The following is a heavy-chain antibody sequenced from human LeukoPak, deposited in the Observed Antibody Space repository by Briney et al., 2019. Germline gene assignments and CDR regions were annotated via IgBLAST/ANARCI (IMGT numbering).Heavy chain of an antibody. CDR3: ARGQGSSLAK. CDR1: GFTFSSYS. CDR2: ISYDGSNK. J-gene: IGHJ4*02. D-gene: IGHD6-6*01. Sequence: GGSLRLSCAASGFTFSSYSMNWVRQAPGKGLEWVAVISYDGSNKYYADSVKGRFTISRDNSKNTLYLQMNSLRAEDTAVYYCARGQGSSLAKWGQGTLVTVSS. V-gene: IGHV3-30*03.